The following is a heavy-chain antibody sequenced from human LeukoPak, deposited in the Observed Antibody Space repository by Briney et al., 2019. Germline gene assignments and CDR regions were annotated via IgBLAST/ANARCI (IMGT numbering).Heavy chain of an antibody. V-gene: IGHV3-49*05. D-gene: IGHD4-17*01. CDR1: GFTFDGYA. CDR3: TTLADTYGDLNYFDY. Sequence: NPGGSLRLSCTASGFTFDGYAMSWFRQAPGKGLEWVGFIRGKAYGATTKYAASVEGRLTISRDDSKSIAYLQMNSLKTEDTAVYFCTTLADTYGDLNYFDYWGQGALVTVSS. J-gene: IGHJ4*02. CDR2: IRGKAYGATT.